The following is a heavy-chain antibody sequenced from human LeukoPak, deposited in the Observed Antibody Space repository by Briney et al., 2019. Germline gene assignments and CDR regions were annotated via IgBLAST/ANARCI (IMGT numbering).Heavy chain of an antibody. CDR3: AKYYYDSSGYFHGFDP. CDR2: IYYSGST. J-gene: IGHJ5*02. Sequence: SETLSLTCTVSGGSISSGDYYWSWIRQHPGKGLEWIGYIYYSGSTYYNPSLKSRVTISVDTSKNQFSLKLSSVTAADTAAYYCAKYYYDSSGYFHGFDPWGQGTLVTVSS. D-gene: IGHD3-22*01. CDR1: GGSISSGDYY. V-gene: IGHV4-31*03.